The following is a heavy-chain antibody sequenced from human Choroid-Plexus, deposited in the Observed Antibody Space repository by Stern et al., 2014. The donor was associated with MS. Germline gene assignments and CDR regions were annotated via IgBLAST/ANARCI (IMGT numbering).Heavy chain of an antibody. J-gene: IGHJ6*02. CDR1: GFTFSSFW. V-gene: IGHV3-7*01. Sequence: EVQLVESGGGLVQPGGSLRLSCEASGFTFSSFWMTWVRPAPGKGLEWVANIKQDGTETYYLDSVKGRFTISRDNAKNSLDLQMNSLRAEDTAVYFCARERYRGPDYYFYYGMDVWGRGTTVTVSS. CDR2: IKQDGTET. CDR3: ARERYRGPDYYFYYGMDV. D-gene: IGHD5-12*01.